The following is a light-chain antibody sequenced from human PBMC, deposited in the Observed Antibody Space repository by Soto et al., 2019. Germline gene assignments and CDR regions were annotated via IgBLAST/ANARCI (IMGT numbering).Light chain of an antibody. V-gene: IGLV2-14*01. CDR2: DVS. J-gene: IGLJ1*01. CDR1: RSDVGGYNY. Sequence: QSVLTQPASVSGSPGEWITISCTGKRSDVGGYNYVSWYQQHPGKAPKLMIYDVSNRPSGVSNRFSGSKSGNTASLTISGLQAEDEADYYCSSYTSSSTLYVFGTGTKVTVL. CDR3: SSYTSSSTLYV.